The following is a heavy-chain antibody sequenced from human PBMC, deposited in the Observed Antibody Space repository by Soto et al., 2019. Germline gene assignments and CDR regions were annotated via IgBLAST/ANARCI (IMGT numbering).Heavy chain of an antibody. Sequence: QVQLVESGGGVVQPGRSLRLSCAASGFTFSSYAMHWVRQAPGKGLEWVAAISYDGRNKYYADSVKGRFTISRDNSQNTLYLQMNSLSAEDTAVYYCARDRWDSWGQGTLVTVSS. CDR1: GFTFSSYA. V-gene: IGHV3-30*04. CDR3: ARDRWDS. D-gene: IGHD1-26*01. CDR2: ISYDGRNK. J-gene: IGHJ4*02.